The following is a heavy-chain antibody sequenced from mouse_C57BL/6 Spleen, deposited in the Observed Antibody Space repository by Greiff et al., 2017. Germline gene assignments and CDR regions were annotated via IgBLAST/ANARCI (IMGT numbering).Heavy chain of an antibody. V-gene: IGHV2-6*03. CDR2: IWSDGST. D-gene: IGHD1-1*01. Sequence: VQLQQSGPGLVAPSQSLSITCTVSGFSLTSYGVHWVRQPPGKGLEWLVVIWSDGSTTYNSALKSRLSISKDNSKSQVFLKMNSLQTDDTAMYYCARGSRHYYGSPYYAMDYWGQGTSVTVSS. CDR1: GFSLTSYG. CDR3: ARGSRHYYGSPYYAMDY. J-gene: IGHJ4*01.